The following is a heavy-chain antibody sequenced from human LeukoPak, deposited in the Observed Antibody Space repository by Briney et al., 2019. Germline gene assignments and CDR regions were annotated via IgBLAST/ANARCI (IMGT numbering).Heavy chain of an antibody. D-gene: IGHD3-16*01. CDR2: IYHSGST. CDR3: ARRRFMTDAFDY. J-gene: IGHJ4*02. V-gene: IGHV4-38-2*02. CDR1: GYSISSGYY. Sequence: SETLSLTCTVSGYSISSGYYWGWIRQPPGKGLEWIGSIYHSGSTYYNPSLKSRVTISVDTSKNQFSLKLSSVTAADTAVYYCARRRFMTDAFDYWGQGTLVSVSS.